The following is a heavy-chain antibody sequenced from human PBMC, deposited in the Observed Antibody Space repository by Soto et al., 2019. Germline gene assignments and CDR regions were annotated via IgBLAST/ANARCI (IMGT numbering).Heavy chain of an antibody. Sequence: EVQLVESGGGLVQPGGSLRLSCEASGFTFRNYDMHWVRQGTGKGLEWVSGISAAGDPDYADSVEGRFTISRENAQNSFFLQMNSLRVGDTAVYYCARTDRDFYGVDVLGQGTTVIVSS. CDR1: GFTFRNYD. J-gene: IGHJ6*02. CDR2: ISAAGDP. V-gene: IGHV3-13*05. CDR3: ARTDRDFYGVDV.